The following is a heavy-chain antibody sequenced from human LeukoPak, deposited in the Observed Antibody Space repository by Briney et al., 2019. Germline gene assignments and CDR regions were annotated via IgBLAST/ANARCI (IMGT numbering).Heavy chain of an antibody. CDR3: ARHARTIDP. CDR2: IYYSGST. V-gene: IGHV4-59*08. J-gene: IGHJ5*02. CDR1: GGSISSYY. Sequence: SETLSLTCTVSGGSISSYYWSWIRQPPGKGLEWIGYIYYSGSTNYNPSLKSRVTISVDTSKNQFSLKLSSVTAADTAVYYCARHARTIDPWGQGTLVTVSS.